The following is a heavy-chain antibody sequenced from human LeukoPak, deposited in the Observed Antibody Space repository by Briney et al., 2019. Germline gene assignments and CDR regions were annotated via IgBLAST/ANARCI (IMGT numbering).Heavy chain of an antibody. CDR3: ARDKTEGYYYYYMDV. J-gene: IGHJ6*03. CDR1: GDSISSDY. V-gene: IGHV4-59*01. Sequence: PSETLSLTCTVSGDSISSDYWSWIRQPPGKGLEWIGYIYYSGSTNYNPSLKSRVTISVDTSKNQFSLKLSSVTAADTAVYYCARDKTEGYYYYYMDVWGKGTTVTVSS. CDR2: IYYSGST. D-gene: IGHD1-14*01.